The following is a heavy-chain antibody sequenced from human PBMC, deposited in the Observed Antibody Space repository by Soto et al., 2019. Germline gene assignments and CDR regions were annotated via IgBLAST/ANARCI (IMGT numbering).Heavy chain of an antibody. V-gene: IGHV4-59*01. D-gene: IGHD6-13*01. CDR1: GGSISSYY. CDR3: ARGTWAAAGGGAFDI. J-gene: IGHJ3*02. Sequence: SETLSLTCTVSGGSISSYYWSWIRQPPGKGLEWIGYIYYSGSTNYNPSLKSRVTISVDTSKNQFSLKLSSVTAADTAVYYCARGTWAAAGGGAFDIWGQGTMVTVSS. CDR2: IYYSGST.